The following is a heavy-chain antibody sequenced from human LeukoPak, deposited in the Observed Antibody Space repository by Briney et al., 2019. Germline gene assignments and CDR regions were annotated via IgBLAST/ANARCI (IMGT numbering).Heavy chain of an antibody. CDR1: GGSISSGSYH. CDR3: ARGSSSWSYYFDY. D-gene: IGHD6-13*01. V-gene: IGHV4-61*02. CDR2: IYTSGST. Sequence: TSQTLSLTCTVSGGSISSGSYHWSWIRQPAGTGLEWIGRIYTSGSTNYNPSLKSRVTISVDTSKNQFSLKLSSVTAADTAVYYCARGSSSWSYYFDYWGQGTLVTVSS. J-gene: IGHJ4*02.